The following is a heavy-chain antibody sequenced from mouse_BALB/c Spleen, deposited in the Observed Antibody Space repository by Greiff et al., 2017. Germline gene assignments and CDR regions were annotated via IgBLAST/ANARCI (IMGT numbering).Heavy chain of an antibody. D-gene: IGHD1-1*02. CDR1: GFNIKDYY. J-gene: IGHJ4*01. V-gene: IGHV14-4*02. Sequence: VQLQQSGAELVRSGASVKLSCTASGFNIKDYYMHWVKQRPEQGLEWIGWIDPENGDTEYAPKFQGKATMTADTSSNTAYLQLSSLTSEDTAVHYCNAGGLLWSHAMDYWGQGTSVTVSS. CDR3: NAGGLLWSHAMDY. CDR2: IDPENGDT.